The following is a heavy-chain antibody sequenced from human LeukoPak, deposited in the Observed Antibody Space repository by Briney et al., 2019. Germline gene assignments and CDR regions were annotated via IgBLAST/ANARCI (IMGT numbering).Heavy chain of an antibody. Sequence: GGSLRLSCAASGFTFSSYAMSWVRQAPGKGLEWVSAISGSGGSTYYADSVKGRFTISRDNSKNTLYLRMNSLRAEDTAVYYCAKGGEWELLVRWGQGTLVTVSS. CDR1: GFTFSSYA. CDR3: AKGGEWELLVR. D-gene: IGHD1-26*01. V-gene: IGHV3-23*01. J-gene: IGHJ4*02. CDR2: ISGSGGST.